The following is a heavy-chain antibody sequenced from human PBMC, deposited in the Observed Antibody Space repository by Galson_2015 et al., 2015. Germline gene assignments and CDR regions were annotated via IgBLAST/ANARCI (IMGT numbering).Heavy chain of an antibody. CDR2: IYHSGST. Sequence: TLSLTCAVSGGSISSGGYSWSWIRQPPGKGLEWIGYIYHSGSTYYNPSLKSRVTISVDRSKNQFSLKLSSVTAADTAVYYCARVDSAAWGTYCSGGSCYQPPVPYFDYWGQGTLVTVSS. J-gene: IGHJ4*02. CDR1: GGSISSGGYS. CDR3: ARVDSAAWGTYCSGGSCYQPPVPYFDY. D-gene: IGHD2-15*01. V-gene: IGHV4-30-2*01.